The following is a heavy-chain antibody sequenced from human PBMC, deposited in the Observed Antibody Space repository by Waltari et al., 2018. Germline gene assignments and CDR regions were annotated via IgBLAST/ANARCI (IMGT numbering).Heavy chain of an antibody. CDR2: VNSDGSST. J-gene: IGHJ6*02. CDR1: GFTFHSYW. CDR3: TREHGAVAGSYYYYGMDV. Sequence: EVQLVESGGGLVQPGGSLGLSCAASGFTFHSYWMPWVRQAPGKGRVWVARVNSDGSSTFYADSVKGRFTVSRDSARNTLLLQMNSLRVEDTAVYFCTREHGAVAGSYYYYGMDVWGQGTTVIVSS. V-gene: IGHV3-74*01. D-gene: IGHD6-19*01.